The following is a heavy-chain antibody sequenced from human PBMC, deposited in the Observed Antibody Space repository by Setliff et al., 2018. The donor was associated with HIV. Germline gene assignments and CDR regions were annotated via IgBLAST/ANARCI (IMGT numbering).Heavy chain of an antibody. J-gene: IGHJ6*02. CDR3: AREDYYYYGMDV. CDR2: MKYDGTEI. CDR1: GFSFRTYW. V-gene: IGHV3-7*01. Sequence: PGGSLRLSCAASGFSFRTYWMSWVRQAPGKGLEWVANMKYDGTEIYYVDAVKGRFTISRDNAKKSVFLHMNSLRGEDTAVYYCAREDYYYYGMDVWGQGTTGTVS.